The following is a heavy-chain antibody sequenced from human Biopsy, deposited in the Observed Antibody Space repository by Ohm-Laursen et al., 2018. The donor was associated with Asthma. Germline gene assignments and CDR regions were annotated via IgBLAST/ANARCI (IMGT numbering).Heavy chain of an antibody. J-gene: IGHJ6*02. V-gene: IGHV1-18*01. Sequence: SVKVPCKTSGYTSNSAGITWVRQAPGQGLEWMGWISVYNGNTKVAQKLQDRVTMITDTSTSTAYMELRSLRSDDTAVYFCARAVDYSHYYGIDVWGQGTTVTVS. D-gene: IGHD3-10*01. CDR3: ARAVDYSHYYGIDV. CDR1: GYTSNSAG. CDR2: ISVYNGNT.